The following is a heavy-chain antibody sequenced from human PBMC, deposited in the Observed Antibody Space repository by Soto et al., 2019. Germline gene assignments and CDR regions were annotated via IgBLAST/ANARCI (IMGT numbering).Heavy chain of an antibody. J-gene: IGHJ5*01. CDR2: IFYSGIT. Sequence: PSETLSLTCTISGGSFNNDYWTWIRQSPGKGLEWIGYIFYSGITDYNPSVKSRVTISIDKSKNLFSLKLTSVTAADTAVYDCARDRYFYDSAGYYRILDSWGQGILVTVSS. CDR1: GGSFNNDY. CDR3: ARDRYFYDSAGYYRILDS. V-gene: IGHV4-59*01. D-gene: IGHD3-22*01.